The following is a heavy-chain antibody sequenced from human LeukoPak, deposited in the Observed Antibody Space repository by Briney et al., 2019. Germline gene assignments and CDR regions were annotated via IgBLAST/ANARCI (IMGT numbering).Heavy chain of an antibody. D-gene: IGHD1-26*01. V-gene: IGHV3-23*01. CDR1: GFTFSSYA. CDR3: AKVSADWELLGYFDY. Sequence: GGSLRLSCAASGFTFSSYAMSWVRQAPGKGLEWVSAISGSGGSTYYADSVKGRFTISRDNSKNSLYLQMNSLRAEDTALYYCAKVSADWELLGYFDYWGQGTLVTVSS. CDR2: ISGSGGST. J-gene: IGHJ4*02.